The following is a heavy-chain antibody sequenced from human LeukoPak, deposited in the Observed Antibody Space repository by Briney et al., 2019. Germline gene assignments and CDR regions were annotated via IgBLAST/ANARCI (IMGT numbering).Heavy chain of an antibody. CDR2: IYTSGST. CDR1: GGSISSGSYY. J-gene: IGHJ4*02. Sequence: SQTLSLTCTVSGGSISSGSYYWSWIRQPAGKGLEWIGRIYTSGSTNYNPSLKSRVTISVDTSKNQFSLKLSSVTAADTAVHYCARGSYSGSYYPFDYWGQGTLVTVSS. D-gene: IGHD1-26*01. CDR3: ARGSYSGSYYPFDY. V-gene: IGHV4-61*02.